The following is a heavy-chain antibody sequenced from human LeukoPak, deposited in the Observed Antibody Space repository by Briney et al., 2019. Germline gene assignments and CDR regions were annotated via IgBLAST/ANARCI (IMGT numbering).Heavy chain of an antibody. CDR1: GYSFTSYW. CDR3: ATSTIFGVVTTFVAFDI. CDR2: IYPGDSDT. J-gene: IGHJ3*02. Sequence: GESLKISCRGSGYSFTSYWIGWVRQMPGKGLEWMGIIYPGDSDTRYSPSFQGQVTISADKSISTAYLQWSSLKASDTAMYYCATSTIFGVVTTFVAFDIWGQGTMVTVSS. V-gene: IGHV5-51*01. D-gene: IGHD3-3*01.